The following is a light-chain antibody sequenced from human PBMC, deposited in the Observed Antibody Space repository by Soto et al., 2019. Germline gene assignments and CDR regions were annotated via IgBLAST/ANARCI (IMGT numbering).Light chain of an antibody. V-gene: IGKV3-11*01. CDR1: QGVSNY. CDR3: QQRSIWPPD. CDR2: DAS. Sequence: EIVLTQSPATLSLSPGERATLSCRASQGVSNYLAWYQQKPGQAPRLLIYDASNRATDIPARFSGSGSETDFTLTISSLEPEDFAVYYCQQRSIWPPDFGQGTRLEIK. J-gene: IGKJ5*01.